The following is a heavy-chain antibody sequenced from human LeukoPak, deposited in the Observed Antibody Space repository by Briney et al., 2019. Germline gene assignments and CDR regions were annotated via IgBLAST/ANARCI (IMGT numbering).Heavy chain of an antibody. CDR2: ISDGGVT. V-gene: IGHV3-53*01. CDR1: DFTVSDNY. Sequence: GGSLRLSCATSDFTVSDNYMSWVRQAPGRGLEWVSVISDGGVTYYADSVKGRFTISRDDSNDTLYLQMNSLRPEDTAVYYCGGSGSYYTPSYYWGQGTLVTVSS. J-gene: IGHJ4*02. CDR3: GGSGSYYTPSYY. D-gene: IGHD3-10*01.